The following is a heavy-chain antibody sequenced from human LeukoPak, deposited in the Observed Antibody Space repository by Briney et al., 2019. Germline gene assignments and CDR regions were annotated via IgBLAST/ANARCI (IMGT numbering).Heavy chain of an antibody. Sequence: PSETLSLTCTVSGGSISSSSYYWSWIRQPPGKGLEWIGYIYYSGSTNYNPSLKSRVTISVDTSKNQFSLKLSSVTAADTAVYYCARASGYYGSEYRFFDYWGQGTLVTVSS. CDR2: IYYSGST. V-gene: IGHV4-61*01. CDR3: ARASGYYGSEYRFFDY. D-gene: IGHD3-10*01. CDR1: GGSISSSSYY. J-gene: IGHJ4*02.